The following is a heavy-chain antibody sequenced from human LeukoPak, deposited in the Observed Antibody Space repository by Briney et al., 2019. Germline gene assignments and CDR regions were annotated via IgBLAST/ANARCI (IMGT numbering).Heavy chain of an antibody. CDR2: IYSSGST. CDR1: GGSISSYY. V-gene: IGHV4-59*01. Sequence: SETLSLTCTVSGGSISSYYCSWIRQPPGKGLEWIGYIYSSGSTSYDPSLNSRVTMSLDTSKSHFSLMLRSVTAADTAVYYCAIRNSYGSGSYYHWGQGTLVTVSS. CDR3: AIRNSYGSGSYYH. J-gene: IGHJ5*02. D-gene: IGHD3-10*01.